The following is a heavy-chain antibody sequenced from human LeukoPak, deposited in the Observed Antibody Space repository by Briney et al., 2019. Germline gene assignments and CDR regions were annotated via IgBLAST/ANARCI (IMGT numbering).Heavy chain of an antibody. CDR3: ARDADGATPFDY. J-gene: IGHJ4*02. CDR2: INPNSGGT. D-gene: IGHD1-26*01. V-gene: IGHV1-2*02. Sequence: ASVKVSCKASGYTFTGYYMHWVRQAPEQGLEWMGWINPNSGGTNYAQKFQGRVTMTRDTSISTAYMELSRLRSDDTAVYHCARDADGATPFDYWGQGTLVTVSS. CDR1: GYTFTGYY.